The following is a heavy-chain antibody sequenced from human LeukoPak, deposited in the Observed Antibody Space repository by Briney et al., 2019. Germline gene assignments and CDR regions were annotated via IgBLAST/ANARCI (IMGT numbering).Heavy chain of an antibody. CDR2: IKQDGSEK. CDR1: GFTFSSYW. D-gene: IGHD3-10*01. J-gene: IGHJ5*02. CDR3: ARVQGGRITMVRGAFDP. Sequence: PGRSLRLSCAASGFTFSSYWMSWVRQAPGKGLEWVANIKQDGSEKYYVDSVKGRFTISRDNAKNSLYLQMNSLRAEDTAVYYCARVQGGRITMVRGAFDPWGQGTLVTVSS. V-gene: IGHV3-7*01.